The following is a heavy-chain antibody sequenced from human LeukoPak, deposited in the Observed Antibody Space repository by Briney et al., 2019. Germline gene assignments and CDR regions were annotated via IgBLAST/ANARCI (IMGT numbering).Heavy chain of an antibody. CDR2: IVVGSGNT. CDR1: GFTFTSSA. Sequence: SVKVSCKACGFTFTSSAMQWVRQARGQRLEWVGWIVVGSGNTNYAQKFQERVTITRDMSTSTGYMELSSLRSEDTAVYYCAADPDSSGWYGGGDYWGQGTLVTVSS. CDR3: AADPDSSGWYGGGDY. D-gene: IGHD6-19*01. V-gene: IGHV1-58*02. J-gene: IGHJ4*02.